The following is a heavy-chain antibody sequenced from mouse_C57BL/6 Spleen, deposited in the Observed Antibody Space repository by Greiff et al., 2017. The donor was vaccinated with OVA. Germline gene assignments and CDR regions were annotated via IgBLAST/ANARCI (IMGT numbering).Heavy chain of an antibody. V-gene: IGHV1-69*01. CDR1: GYTFTSYW. CDR2: IDPSDSYT. Sequence: VQLQQPGAELVMPGASVKLSCKASGYTFTSYWMHWVKRRPGQGLEWIGEIDPSDSYTNYNQKFKGKSTLTVDKSSSTAYMQLSSLTSEDSAVYYCARGGRYHYFDYWGQGTTLTVSS. CDR3: ARGGRYHYFDY. J-gene: IGHJ2*01. D-gene: IGHD1-1*01.